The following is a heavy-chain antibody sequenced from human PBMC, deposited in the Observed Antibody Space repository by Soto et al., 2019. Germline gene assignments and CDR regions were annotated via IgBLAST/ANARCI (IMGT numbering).Heavy chain of an antibody. D-gene: IGHD6-13*01. Sequence: GGSLRLSCAASGFTFSSYAMSWVRQAPGKGLEWVSAISGSGGSTYYADSVKGRFTISRDNSKNTLYLQMNSLRAEDTAVYYCAKIRGSSWYYYYYYMDVWGKGTTVTVSS. CDR2: ISGSGGST. CDR3: AKIRGSSWYYYYYYMDV. CDR1: GFTFSSYA. V-gene: IGHV3-23*01. J-gene: IGHJ6*03.